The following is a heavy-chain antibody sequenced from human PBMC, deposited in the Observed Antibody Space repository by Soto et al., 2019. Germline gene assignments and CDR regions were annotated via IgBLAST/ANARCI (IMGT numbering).Heavy chain of an antibody. CDR2: IYPGDSDT. CDR3: ARASDSGSPYSPADS. D-gene: IGHD3-10*01. J-gene: IGHJ4*02. CDR1: GYSFTSYW. V-gene: IGHV5-51*01. Sequence: PGESLKISCKGSGYSFTSYWIGWVRQMPGKGLGWMGIIYPGDSDTRYSPSFQGQVTISADKSISTAYLQWSSLKASDTAMYYCARASDSGSPYSPADSWGQGTLVTVSS.